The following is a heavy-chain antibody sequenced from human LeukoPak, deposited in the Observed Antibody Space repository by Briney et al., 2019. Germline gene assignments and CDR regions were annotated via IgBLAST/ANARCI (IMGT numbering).Heavy chain of an antibody. D-gene: IGHD3-16*01. CDR3: AKEYYDYLWGSYRDY. CDR2: ISGSGGST. CDR1: GFFFSSYA. Sequence: GGSLILSCAASGFFFSSYAMSWVRQAPGKGLEWVSAISGSGGSTYYADSVKGRFTISRDNSKNTLCLQMNSLRAEDTAVYYCAKEYYDYLWGSYRDYWGQGTLVTVSS. J-gene: IGHJ4*02. V-gene: IGHV3-23*01.